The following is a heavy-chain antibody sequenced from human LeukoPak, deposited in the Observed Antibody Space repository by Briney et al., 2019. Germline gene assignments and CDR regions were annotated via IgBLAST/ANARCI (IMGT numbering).Heavy chain of an antibody. CDR1: GYTFTSYG. J-gene: IGHJ4*02. CDR2: ISAYNGNT. D-gene: IGHD3-10*01. CDR3: AREAGNAGEMGEN. V-gene: IGHV1-18*01. Sequence: GASVKVSCKASGYTFTSYGISWVRQAPGQGLEWMGWISAYNGNTNYEQKLQGRVTMTTDTSTNTSYMELRRLRSDDTAVYYCAREAGNAGEMGENWGQGTLVTVSS.